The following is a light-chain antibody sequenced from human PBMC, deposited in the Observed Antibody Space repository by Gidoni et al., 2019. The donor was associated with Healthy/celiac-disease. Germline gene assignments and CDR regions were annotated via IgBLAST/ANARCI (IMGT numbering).Light chain of an antibody. CDR2: DSS. J-gene: IGKJ5*01. Sequence: DIKMTQSPSSLSASVGDRVTITCQASEAIAKYLNWYQQKPGKAPNLLIYDSSNLETGVPSRFSGSGSGTDFTFTISSLQPEDFATYYCQQYDTLPLTFGQGTRLDMK. CDR3: QQYDTLPLT. CDR1: EAIAKY. V-gene: IGKV1-33*01.